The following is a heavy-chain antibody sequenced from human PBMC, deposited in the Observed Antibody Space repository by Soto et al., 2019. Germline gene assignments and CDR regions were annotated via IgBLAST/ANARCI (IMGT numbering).Heavy chain of an antibody. CDR3: ARDSFESGMDV. Sequence: GGSLRLSCAASGFTFSDYYMSWIRQAPGKGLEWVSYISSSSSETNYADSVKGRFTISRDNAKNSLYLQMNSLRAEDTAVYYCARDSFESGMDVWGQGTTVTVSS. V-gene: IGHV3-11*05. CDR1: GFTFSDYY. CDR2: ISSSSSET. D-gene: IGHD3-9*01. J-gene: IGHJ6*02.